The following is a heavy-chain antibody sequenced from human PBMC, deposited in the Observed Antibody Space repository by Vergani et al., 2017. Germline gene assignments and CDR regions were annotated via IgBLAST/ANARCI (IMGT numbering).Heavy chain of an antibody. V-gene: IGHV4-34*01. D-gene: IGHD2-2*01. CDR3: ARGRSSTSRYSYYYYVDV. CDR1: GGSFSGYY. Sequence: QVQLQQWGAGLLKPSETLSLTCAVYGGSFSGYYWSWIRQPPGKGLEWIGEINHSGRTNYNPSLKSRVTISVDTSKTQFSLKLSSVTAADTAVYYCARGRSSTSRYSYYYYVDVWGKGTTVTVSS. CDR2: INHSGRT. J-gene: IGHJ6*03.